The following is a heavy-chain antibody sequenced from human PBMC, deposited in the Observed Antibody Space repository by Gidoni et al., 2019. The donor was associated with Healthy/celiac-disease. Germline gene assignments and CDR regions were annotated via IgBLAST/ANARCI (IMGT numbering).Heavy chain of an antibody. Sequence: QVQRQQSGPGLVTTSQTLSLTCAISGASVSSNSAAWNWNRQSPAIGLEWLGRTYYRSKWYKDYAVSVKSRITINPDTSKNQFSRQLNSVTPEVATLYYGASDRSVSAFDIWGQGTMVTVSS. CDR3: ASDRSVSAFDI. D-gene: IGHD4-17*01. J-gene: IGHJ3*02. CDR2: TYYRSKWYK. V-gene: IGHV6-1*01. CDR1: GASVSSNSAA.